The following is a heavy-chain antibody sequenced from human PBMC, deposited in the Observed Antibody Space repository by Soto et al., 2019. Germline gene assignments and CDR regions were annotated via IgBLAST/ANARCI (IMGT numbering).Heavy chain of an antibody. CDR3: ARANPWHYDSSGYLFDY. CDR2: IYTSGST. V-gene: IGHV4-4*07. D-gene: IGHD3-22*01. Sequence: SETLSLTCTVSGGSISSYYWSWIRQPAGKGLEWIGRIYTSGSTNYNPSLKSRVTMSVDTSKNQFSLKLSSVTAADTAVYYCARANPWHYDSSGYLFDYWGQGTLVTVSS. CDR1: GGSISSYY. J-gene: IGHJ4*02.